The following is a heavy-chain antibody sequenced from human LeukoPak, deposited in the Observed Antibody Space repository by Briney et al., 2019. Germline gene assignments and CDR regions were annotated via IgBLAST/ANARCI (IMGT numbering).Heavy chain of an antibody. D-gene: IGHD3-22*01. V-gene: IGHV3-30*18. J-gene: IGHJ6*02. CDR2: ISYDGSNK. Sequence: GGSLRLSCAASGFTFSSYGMHWVRQAPGKGLEWVAVISYDGSNKYYADSVKGRFTISRDNSKNTLYLQMNSLRAEDTAVYYCAKTVDYYDSSGYYQPVSYYYYGMDVWGQGTTVTVSS. CDR1: GFTFSSYG. CDR3: AKTVDYYDSSGYYQPVSYYYYGMDV.